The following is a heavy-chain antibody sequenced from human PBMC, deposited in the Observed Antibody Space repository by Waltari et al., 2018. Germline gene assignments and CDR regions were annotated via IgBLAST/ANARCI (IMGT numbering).Heavy chain of an antibody. Sequence: QVQLVESGGGVVQPGRSLRLSCVASGFTFSSYGIHWVRQAPGKGLEWVAVISYDGSNKYYADSVKGRFTISRDNSKNTLYLQMNSLRAEDTAVYYCAKDYPEYIYFGYGMDVWGQGTTVTVS. J-gene: IGHJ6*02. V-gene: IGHV3-30*18. CDR2: ISYDGSNK. CDR3: AKDYPEYIYFGYGMDV. CDR1: GFTFSSYG. D-gene: IGHD1-1*01.